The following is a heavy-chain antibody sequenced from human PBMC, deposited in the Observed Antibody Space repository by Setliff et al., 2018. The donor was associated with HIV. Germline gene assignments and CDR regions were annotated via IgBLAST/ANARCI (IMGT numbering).Heavy chain of an antibody. J-gene: IGHJ4*02. D-gene: IGHD6-6*01. CDR2: INHSGST. CDR1: GGPFSGYY. Sequence: PSETLSLTCAVYGGPFSGYYWSWIRQPPGKGLEWIGEINHSGSTNYNPSRQSRVTISVDTSKNQFSLKLSSVTAADTAVYYCARGRVGAARCCFDYWGQGTLVTVSS. V-gene: IGHV4-34*01. CDR3: ARGRVGAARCCFDY.